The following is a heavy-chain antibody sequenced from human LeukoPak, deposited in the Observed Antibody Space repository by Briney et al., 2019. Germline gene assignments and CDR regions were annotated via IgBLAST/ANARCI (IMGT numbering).Heavy chain of an antibody. V-gene: IGHV3-21*01. D-gene: IGHD6-19*01. CDR3: AREQRLSGWYDAFDI. J-gene: IGHJ3*02. CDR1: GFTFSSYT. CDR2: ISGSNSYI. Sequence: GGSLRLSCAASGFTFSSYTMHWIRQAPGKGPEWVSSISGSNSYIFYADSVKGRFTVSRDNAKDSLYLQMNSLRAEDTAVYYCAREQRLSGWYDAFDIWGQGTMVTVSS.